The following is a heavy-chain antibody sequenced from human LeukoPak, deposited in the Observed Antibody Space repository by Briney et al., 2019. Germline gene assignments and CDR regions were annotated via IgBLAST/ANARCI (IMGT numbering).Heavy chain of an antibody. CDR1: GGSISSSSYY. J-gene: IGHJ3*02. CDR2: IYHSGST. Sequence: SETLSLTCTVSGGSISSSSYYWGWIRQPPGKGLEWIGEIYHSGSTNYNPSLKSRVTISVDKSKNQFSLKLSSVTAADTAVYYCARDPVLRYFDWLFLAGSSGAFDIWGQGTMVTVSS. CDR3: ARDPVLRYFDWLFLAGSSGAFDI. V-gene: IGHV4-39*07. D-gene: IGHD3-9*01.